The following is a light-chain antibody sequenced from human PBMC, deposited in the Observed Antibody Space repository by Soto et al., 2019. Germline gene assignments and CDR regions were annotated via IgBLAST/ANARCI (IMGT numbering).Light chain of an antibody. J-gene: IGKJ5*01. CDR2: LGS. Sequence: EIVMTQSPLSLPVTPGEPASISCRSSQSLLQSDGNKYLDWYFQKPGQSPQLLIYLGSNRASGVPYKFSGSGSDKYFTLQISRVETGDVGVYYCMQALQTPVTFGQGTRLEIK. CDR3: MQALQTPVT. CDR1: QSLLQSDGNKY. V-gene: IGKV2-28*01.